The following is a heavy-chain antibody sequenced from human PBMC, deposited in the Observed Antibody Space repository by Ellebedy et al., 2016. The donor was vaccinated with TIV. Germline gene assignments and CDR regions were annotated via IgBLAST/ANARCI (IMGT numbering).Heavy chain of an antibody. J-gene: IGHJ3*02. Sequence: GESLKISCAASGFTFDSYAMTWVRQAPGKGLEWVSSITGLCNNAYYADSVKGRFCISRDNSKNTLDLQMNSLRVEDTAVYYCAKRRGYNYDDHAFDIWGQGTVVTVSS. CDR2: ITGLCNNA. CDR1: GFTFDSYA. CDR3: AKRRGYNYDDHAFDI. D-gene: IGHD5-18*01. V-gene: IGHV3-23*01.